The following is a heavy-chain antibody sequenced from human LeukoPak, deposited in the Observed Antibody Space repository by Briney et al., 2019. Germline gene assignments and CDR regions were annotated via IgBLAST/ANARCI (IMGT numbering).Heavy chain of an antibody. J-gene: IGHJ3*02. CDR2: IIPIFGTA. D-gene: IGHD2-2*01. CDR3: ARLRDIVVVPAAMGAFDI. Sequence: GASVKVSCKASGGTFSSYAISWVRQAPGQGLEWMGGIIPIFGTANYAQKFQGRVTITADESTSTAYMELSSLRSEDTAVYYCARLRDIVVVPAAMGAFDIWGQGTMVTVSS. V-gene: IGHV1-69*13. CDR1: GGTFSSYA.